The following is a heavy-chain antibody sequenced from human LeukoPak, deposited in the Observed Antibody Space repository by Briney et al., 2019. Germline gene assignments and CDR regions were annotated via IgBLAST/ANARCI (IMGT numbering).Heavy chain of an antibody. V-gene: IGHV3-73*01. D-gene: IGHD6-13*01. CDR3: AKAAGTDYYYYYYMDV. CDR1: GFTFSGSS. J-gene: IGHJ6*03. Sequence: GGSLKLSCAASGFTFSGSSMHWVRQASGKGLEWVGRIRSKANSFATAYAASVKGRFSISRDDSKNTAYLQMNSLKTEDTAVYYCAKAAGTDYYYYYYMDVWGKGTTVTVSS. CDR2: IRSKANSFAT.